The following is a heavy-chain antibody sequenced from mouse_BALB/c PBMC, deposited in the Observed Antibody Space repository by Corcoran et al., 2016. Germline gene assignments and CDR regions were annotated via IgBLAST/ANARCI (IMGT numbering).Heavy chain of an antibody. D-gene: IGHD4-1*01. V-gene: IGHV14-3*02. CDR2: IDPANGNT. Sequence: EVHLQQSGAELVKPGASGKLSCTASGFNIKDTYMHWVKQRPEQGLEWIGRIDPANGNTKYDPKFQGKATITADTSSNTAYLQLSSLTSEDTAVYYCASWDWYFDVWGAGTTVTVSS. CDR1: GFNIKDTY. CDR3: ASWDWYFDV. J-gene: IGHJ1*01.